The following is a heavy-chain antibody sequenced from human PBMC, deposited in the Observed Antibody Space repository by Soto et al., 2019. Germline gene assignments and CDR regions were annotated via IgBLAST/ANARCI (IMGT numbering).Heavy chain of an antibody. CDR1: GGSISSYY. J-gene: IGHJ5*02. Sequence: PSETLSLTCTVSGGSISSYYWSWIRQPPGKGLEWIGYIYYSGSTNYNPSLKSRVTISVDTSKNQFSLKLSSVTAADTAVYYCARLHNYYGSGSYYEFDPWGQGTLVTVSS. D-gene: IGHD3-10*01. V-gene: IGHV4-59*08. CDR3: ARLHNYYGSGSYYEFDP. CDR2: IYYSGST.